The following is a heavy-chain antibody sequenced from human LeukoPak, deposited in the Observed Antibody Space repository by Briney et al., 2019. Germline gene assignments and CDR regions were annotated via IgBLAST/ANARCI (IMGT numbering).Heavy chain of an antibody. D-gene: IGHD2-2*02. Sequence: GGSLRLSCAASGFTFSSYSMNWVRQAPGKGLEWVSSISSSSSYIYYADSVKGRFTISRDNAKNSLYLQMNNLRAEDTAVYYCARDSRGFDCSSTSCYIDYWGQGTLVTVSS. CDR3: ARDSRGFDCSSTSCYIDY. CDR2: ISSSSSYI. J-gene: IGHJ4*02. CDR1: GFTFSSYS. V-gene: IGHV3-21*01.